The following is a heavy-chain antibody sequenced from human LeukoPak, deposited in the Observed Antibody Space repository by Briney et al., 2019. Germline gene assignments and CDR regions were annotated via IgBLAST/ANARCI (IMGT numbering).Heavy chain of an antibody. CDR1: GFTVSRNY. J-gene: IGHJ4*02. V-gene: IGHV3-53*01. Sequence: PGGSLRLSCAAPGFTVSRNYISWVRQAPGKGLEWVSLIYSGGSTYYADSVKGRFSISRDNSKNTLFLQMNSLRAEDTAVYYCATGDHWGQGTLVTVSS. CDR3: ATGDH. CDR2: IYSGGST.